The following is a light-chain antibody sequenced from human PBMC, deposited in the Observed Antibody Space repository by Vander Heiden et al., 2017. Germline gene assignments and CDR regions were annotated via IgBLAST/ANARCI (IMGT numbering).Light chain of an antibody. Sequence: EIQMTQSPSSLSASVGGRVTFIYYASRDISKYLNWYQQKPGKAPKLLIYDASNLETGVPSRFSRSGSSTEYTFTISSLQHADNATNYCQQYDNYPPPTFGRGTRLEIK. V-gene: IGKV1-33*01. J-gene: IGKJ5*01. CDR2: DAS. CDR3: QQYDNYPPPT. CDR1: RDISKY.